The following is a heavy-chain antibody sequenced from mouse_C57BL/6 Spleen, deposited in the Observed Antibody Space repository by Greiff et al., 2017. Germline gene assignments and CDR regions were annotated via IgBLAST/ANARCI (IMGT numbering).Heavy chain of an antibody. J-gene: IGHJ2*01. CDR1: GFSLTSYG. CDR3: AKNRGTGTAFDY. Sequence: VKLMESGPGLVQPSQSLSITCTVSGFSLTSYGVHWVRQSPGKGLEWLGVIWRGGSTDYNAAFMSRLSITKDNSKSQVFFKMTSLQADDTAIYYCAKNRGTGTAFDYWGQGTTLTVSS. CDR2: IWRGGST. D-gene: IGHD4-1*01. V-gene: IGHV2-5*01.